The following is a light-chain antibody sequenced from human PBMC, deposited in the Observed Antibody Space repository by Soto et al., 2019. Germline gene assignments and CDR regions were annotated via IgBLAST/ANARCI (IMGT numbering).Light chain of an antibody. CDR2: GAS. J-gene: IGKJ1*01. CDR3: QQFGSSSWT. CDR1: QSVSSSY. Sequence: VLTQAPGTLSMTPGEKATLSCRASQSVSSSYLAWYQQKPGQAPRLLIYGASSRATGIPDRFSGSGSGTDFTLTVSRLEPEDFAVYYCQQFGSSSWTFGQGTKV. V-gene: IGKV3-20*01.